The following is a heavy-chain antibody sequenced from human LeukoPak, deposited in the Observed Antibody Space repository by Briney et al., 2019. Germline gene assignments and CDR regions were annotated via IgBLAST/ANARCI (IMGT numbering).Heavy chain of an antibody. Sequence: GGSLRLSCAASGFTFNYAWMSWIRQVPGKGLEWVGQTVSEIDGGTTDYAAPVKGRFTISRDDSKSTLYLQMNSLKIEDTAVYYCTTDEDWNYARKDVWGQGATVIVSS. D-gene: IGHD1-7*01. CDR2: TVSEIDGGTT. J-gene: IGHJ6*02. V-gene: IGHV3-15*04. CDR3: TTDEDWNYARKDV. CDR1: GFTFNYAW.